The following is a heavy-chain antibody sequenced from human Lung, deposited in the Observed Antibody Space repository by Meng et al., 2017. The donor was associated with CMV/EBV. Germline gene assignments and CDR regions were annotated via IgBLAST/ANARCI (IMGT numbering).Heavy chain of an antibody. CDR1: GYTFSAYQ. V-gene: IGHV1-2*02. CDR3: ARFGGAPVGSTPPDY. Sequence: ASVKVSCKTSGYTFSAYQMHWIRQAPGHGLEWMGWINPSSGVTRSAPKYQGRVTMTSDRYSTAYLELTILTSDDTAFYYCARFGGAPVGSTPPDYWGQGTXVTVSS. J-gene: IGHJ4*02. CDR2: INPSSGVT. D-gene: IGHD1-26*01.